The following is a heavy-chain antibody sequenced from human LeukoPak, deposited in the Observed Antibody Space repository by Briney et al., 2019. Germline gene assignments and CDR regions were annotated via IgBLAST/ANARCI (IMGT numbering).Heavy chain of an antibody. D-gene: IGHD6-19*01. J-gene: IGHJ4*02. V-gene: IGHV4-59*12. CDR3: ARDSRSGWYFNY. CDR1: GGSISSYY. CDR2: IYYSGST. Sequence: SETLSLTCTVSGGSISSYYWSWIRQPPGRGLEWIGYIYYSGSTNYNPSLKSRVTMSLDTSKNQFSLKLSSVTAADTAVYYCARDSRSGWYFNYWGQGTLVTVSS.